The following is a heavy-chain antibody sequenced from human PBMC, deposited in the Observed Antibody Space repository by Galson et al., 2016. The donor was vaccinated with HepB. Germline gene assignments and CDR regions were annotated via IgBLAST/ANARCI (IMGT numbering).Heavy chain of an antibody. Sequence: TLSLTCTVSGGSIASGTYSWTWIRQSASLGLEWIGRFHSSGSATYNPSVSSRVSISLGTSKNQFSLTLTSVTAADTAVYFCARDMGYCSGANCDAPYYHYGMDVWGKGTTVSVSS. J-gene: IGHJ6*04. V-gene: IGHV4-61*02. D-gene: IGHD6-19*01. CDR2: FHSSGSA. CDR3: ARDMGYCSGANCDAPYYHYGMDV. CDR1: GGSIASGTYS.